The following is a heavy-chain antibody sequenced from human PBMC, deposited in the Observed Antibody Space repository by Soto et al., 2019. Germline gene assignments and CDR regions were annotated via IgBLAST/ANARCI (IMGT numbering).Heavy chain of an antibody. CDR3: ASGILETDLNYYYYGMDV. J-gene: IGHJ6*02. CDR2: IIPIFGTA. CDR1: GGTFSSYA. Sequence: SVKVSCKASGGTFSSYAISWVRQAPGQGLEWMGGIIPIFGTANYAQKFQGRVTITADESTSTAYMELSRLRSEDTAVYYCASGILETDLNYYYYGMDVCGQGTTVTV. D-gene: IGHD1-26*01. V-gene: IGHV1-69*13.